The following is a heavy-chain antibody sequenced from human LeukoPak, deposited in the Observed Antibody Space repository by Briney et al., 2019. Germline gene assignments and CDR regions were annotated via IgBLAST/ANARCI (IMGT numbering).Heavy chain of an antibody. CDR2: ISYDGSNK. D-gene: IGHD4-17*01. Sequence: GRSLRLSCAASGFTFSSYGMHWVRQAPGKGLEWVAVISYDGSNKYYADSVKGRFTISRDNSKNTLYLQMNSLRAEDTAVYYCAKDGGIYGDYTQYYFDYWGQGTLVTVSS. V-gene: IGHV3-30*18. CDR3: AKDGGIYGDYTQYYFDY. CDR1: GFTFSSYG. J-gene: IGHJ4*02.